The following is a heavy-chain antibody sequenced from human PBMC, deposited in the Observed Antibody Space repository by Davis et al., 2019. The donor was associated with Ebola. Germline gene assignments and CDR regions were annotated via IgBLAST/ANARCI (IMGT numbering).Heavy chain of an antibody. D-gene: IGHD3-22*01. CDR3: ARDLRYDSSGYDYYFYMDV. J-gene: IGHJ6*03. Sequence: PSETLSPTCPVSAGPISRGGSYWTWIRQHPGKGLEWIGYIYYSGSTYYKPSLKSRVTISLDTSKNQFSLNLYSVTAADTAVYYCARDLRYDSSGYDYYFYMDVWGKGTTVTVSS. CDR1: AGPISRGGSY. CDR2: IYYSGST. V-gene: IGHV4-31*03.